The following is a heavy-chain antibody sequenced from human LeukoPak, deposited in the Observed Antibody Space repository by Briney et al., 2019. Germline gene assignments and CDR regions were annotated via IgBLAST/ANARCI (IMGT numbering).Heavy chain of an antibody. V-gene: IGHV3-48*03. J-gene: IGHJ4*02. CDR2: ISSSGSTI. D-gene: IGHD3-10*01. Sequence: GGSLRLSCAASGFTFSSYEMNWVRQAPGKGLEWVSYISSSGSTIYYADSVKGRFTISRDNAKNSLYLQMNSLRAEDTAVYYCARSPWLGELLESYFDYWGQGTLVTVSS. CDR3: ARSPWLGELLESYFDY. CDR1: GFTFSSYE.